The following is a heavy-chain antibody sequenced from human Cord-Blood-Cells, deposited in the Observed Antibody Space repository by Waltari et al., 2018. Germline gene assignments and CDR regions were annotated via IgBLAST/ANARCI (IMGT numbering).Heavy chain of an antibody. CDR2: SIPILGTA. D-gene: IGHD3-3*01. CDR3: ARDRSYYDFWSGPRYVDL. CDR1: GGTFSSYA. Sequence: QVQLVQSGAEVKKPGSSVKVSCKASGGTFSSYAISWVRQAPGQGFEWMGGSIPILGTANYAQKCQGRVTITADEYTSTAYMELSSLRSEDTAVYYCARDRSYYDFWSGPRYVDLWGRGTLVTVSS. J-gene: IGHJ2*01. V-gene: IGHV1-69*01.